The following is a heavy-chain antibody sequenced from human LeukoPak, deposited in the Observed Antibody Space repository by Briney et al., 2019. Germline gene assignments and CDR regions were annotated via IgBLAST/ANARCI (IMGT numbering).Heavy chain of an antibody. D-gene: IGHD3-9*01. V-gene: IGHV1-2*02. CDR1: GYTFTGSY. CDR2: INPNSGGT. J-gene: IGHJ4*02. Sequence: ASVKVSCKASGYTFTGSYVHWVRQAPGQGLEWLGWINPNSGGTNYAQKFQGRVTMTRDTSITTAYMELSSLRSEDTAVYYCARDRGMDILTVAPSDYWGQGTLVTVSS. CDR3: ARDRGMDILTVAPSDY.